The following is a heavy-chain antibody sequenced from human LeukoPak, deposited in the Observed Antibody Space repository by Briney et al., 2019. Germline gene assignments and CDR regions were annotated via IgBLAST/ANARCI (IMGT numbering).Heavy chain of an antibody. CDR2: ISAYNGNT. CDR1: GYTFTSYG. D-gene: IGHD4-23*01. Sequence: ASVKVSRKASGYTFTSYGISWVRQAPGQGLEWMGWISAYNGNTNYAQKLQGRVTMTTDTSTSTAYMELRSLRSDDTAVYYCARVSHYGGNSRTLDYYYYGMDVWGQGTTVTVSS. CDR3: ARVSHYGGNSRTLDYYYYGMDV. V-gene: IGHV1-18*01. J-gene: IGHJ6*02.